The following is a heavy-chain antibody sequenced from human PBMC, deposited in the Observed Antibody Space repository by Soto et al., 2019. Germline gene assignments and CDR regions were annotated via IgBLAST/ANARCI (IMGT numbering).Heavy chain of an antibody. Sequence: QVQLVESGGGVVQPGRSLRLSCAASGFTFSSYAMHWVRQAPGKGLEWVAVISYDGSNKYYADSVKGRFTISRDNSKNTLYLQMHSLRAEDTAVYYCAREDARYYYGMDVWGQGTTVTVSS. CDR3: AREDARYYYGMDV. D-gene: IGHD6-6*01. CDR2: ISYDGSNK. CDR1: GFTFSSYA. J-gene: IGHJ6*02. V-gene: IGHV3-30-3*01.